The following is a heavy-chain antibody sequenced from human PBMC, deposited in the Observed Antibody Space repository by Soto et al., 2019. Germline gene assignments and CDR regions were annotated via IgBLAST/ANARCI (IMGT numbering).Heavy chain of an antibody. J-gene: IGHJ5*02. CDR2: IYSSGRT. Sequence: SETLSLTCTVSGGSITSDYWSWIRQPPGKGLEWIGYIYSSGRTNYNPSLKSRVTLSVDTSRNHFSLKLNSVTAADTAVYYCARVVGAPNWFDPWGQGTLVTVSS. CDR3: ARVVGAPNWFDP. CDR1: GGSITSDY. V-gene: IGHV4-4*08. D-gene: IGHD1-26*01.